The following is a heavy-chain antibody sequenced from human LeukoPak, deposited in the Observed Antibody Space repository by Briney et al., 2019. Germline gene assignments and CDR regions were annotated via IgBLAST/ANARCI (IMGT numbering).Heavy chain of an antibody. Sequence: SETLSLTCAVYGGSFSGYYWSWIRQPPGKGLEWIGEINHSGSTNYNPSLKSRVTISVDTSKNQFSLKLSSVTAADTAVYYCAKVCQRKSPNYGDYFWDPTFDYWGQGTLVTVSS. J-gene: IGHJ4*02. CDR1: GGSFSGYY. CDR2: INHSGST. CDR3: AKVCQRKSPNYGDYFWDPTFDY. D-gene: IGHD4-17*01. V-gene: IGHV4-34*01.